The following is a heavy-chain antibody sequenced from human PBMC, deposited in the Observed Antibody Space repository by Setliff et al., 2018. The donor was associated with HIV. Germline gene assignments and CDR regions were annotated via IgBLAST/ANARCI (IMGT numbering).Heavy chain of an antibody. CDR3: ARTRAAGFDY. J-gene: IGHJ4*02. CDR2: ISGSSSTI. CDR1: GLTFSSYA. Sequence: LRLSCAASGLTFSSYAMSWVRQAPGKGLECVSAISGSSSTIYYADSVKGRFTISRDNAKNSLYLQMNSLRAEDTAVYYCARTRAAGFDYWGQGTLVTVSS. D-gene: IGHD6-13*01. V-gene: IGHV3-48*01.